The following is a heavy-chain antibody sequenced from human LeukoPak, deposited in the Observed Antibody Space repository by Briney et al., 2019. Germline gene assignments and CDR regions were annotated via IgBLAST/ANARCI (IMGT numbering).Heavy chain of an antibody. D-gene: IGHD6-6*01. V-gene: IGHV1-69*02. Sequence: ASVKVSCKASGGTFSSYTISWVRQAPGQGLEWMGRIIPILGIANYAQKFQGRVTITADKSTSTAYMELSSLRSEDTAVYYCARAPDSSLSVGDGNYYYYYGMDVWGQGTTVTVSS. CDR3: ARAPDSSLSVGDGNYYYYYGMDV. CDR2: IIPILGIA. CDR1: GGTFSSYT. J-gene: IGHJ6*02.